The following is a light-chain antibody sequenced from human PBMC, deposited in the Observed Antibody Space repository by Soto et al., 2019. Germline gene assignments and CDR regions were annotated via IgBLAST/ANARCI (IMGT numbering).Light chain of an antibody. Sequence: DIQMTQSPSSLSASVGDRVTITCRASQSISINLNWYQQKPGKAPKLLINAASNLQSGVPSRFSGRGSGTDFTLTISNLQPEDFATYYCQQSYSTLFTFGPGTKVDIK. V-gene: IGKV1-39*01. CDR1: QSISIN. J-gene: IGKJ3*01. CDR3: QQSYSTLFT. CDR2: AAS.